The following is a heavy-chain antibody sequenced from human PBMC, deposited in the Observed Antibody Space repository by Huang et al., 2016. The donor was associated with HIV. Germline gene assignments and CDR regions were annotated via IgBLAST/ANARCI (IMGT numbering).Heavy chain of an antibody. V-gene: IGHV1-8*01. CDR1: GYSFSNYE. CDR2: MNPNSGVA. Sequence: QVQLVQSGAEVRRPGASVKISCKASGYSFSNYELNWVRQTSGQGLEWMGWMNPNSGVAGYAQKFQGRVTMTRNTSISTAYLELKSLTAEDTAVYYCARNDYYDGLPWGQGTMVTVSS. D-gene: IGHD3-22*01. J-gene: IGHJ3*01. CDR3: ARNDYYDGLP.